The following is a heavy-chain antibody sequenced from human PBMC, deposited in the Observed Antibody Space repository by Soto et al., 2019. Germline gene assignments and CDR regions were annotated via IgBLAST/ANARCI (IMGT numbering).Heavy chain of an antibody. J-gene: IGHJ5*02. CDR1: GFTFSSYG. D-gene: IGHD1-7*01. CDR3: AIDPAEWPNYFDP. CDR2: ISYDGSDK. V-gene: IGHV3-30*03. Sequence: PGGSLRLSCAASGFTFSSYGMHWVRQAPGKGLEWVALISYDGSDKYYGDSVKGRFTISRDNSKNTLYLQMNSLRAEDTAVYYCAIDPAEWPNYFDPWGQGTLVTVSS.